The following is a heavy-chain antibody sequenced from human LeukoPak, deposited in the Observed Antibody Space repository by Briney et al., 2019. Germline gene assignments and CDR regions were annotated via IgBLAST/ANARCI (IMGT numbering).Heavy chain of an antibody. V-gene: IGHV4-59*01. J-gene: IGHJ6*02. CDR3: VRVSVVYGMDV. CDR2: MYYTGST. CDR1: GGSISSDY. Sequence: PSETLSLTCSASGGSISSDYWAWIRQPPGKGLDWIGYMYYTGSTNYNPSLKNRVTISLATSKKQFSLKLSSVTAADTAVYYCVRVSVVYGMDVWGRGTTVTVSS.